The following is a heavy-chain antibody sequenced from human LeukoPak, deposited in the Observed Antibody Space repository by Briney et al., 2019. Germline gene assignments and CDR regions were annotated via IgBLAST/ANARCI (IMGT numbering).Heavy chain of an antibody. CDR3: ARAIRYYYDSSGSYYFDY. J-gene: IGHJ4*02. D-gene: IGHD3-22*01. CDR1: GGSISNYY. CDR2: SYNSGST. V-gene: IGHV4-59*01. Sequence: SETLSLTCTVSGGSISNYYWSWIRQPPGKGLEHIGYSYNSGSTYYNPSLKSRVIMSQDTSKKQFSLKLSSVSAADTAVYYCARAIRYYYDSSGSYYFDYWGQGTLVTVSS.